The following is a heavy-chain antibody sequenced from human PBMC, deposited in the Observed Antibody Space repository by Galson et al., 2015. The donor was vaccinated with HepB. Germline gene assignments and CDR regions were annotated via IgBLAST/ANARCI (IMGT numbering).Heavy chain of an antibody. CDR1: GFTVSSNY. CDR3: ARDGGYSYGYDYYMDV. J-gene: IGHJ6*03. D-gene: IGHD5-18*01. CDR2: IYSGGST. Sequence: SLRLSCAASGFTVSSNYMSWVRQAPGKGLEWVSVIYSGGSTYYADSVKGRFTISRDNSKSTLYLQMNSLRAEDTAVYYCARDGGYSYGYDYYMDVWGKGTTVTVSS. V-gene: IGHV3-53*01.